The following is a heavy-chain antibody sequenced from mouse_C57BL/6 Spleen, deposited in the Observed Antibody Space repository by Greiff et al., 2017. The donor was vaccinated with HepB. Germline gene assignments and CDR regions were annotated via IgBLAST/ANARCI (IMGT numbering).Heavy chain of an antibody. J-gene: IGHJ2*01. D-gene: IGHD2-1*01. CDR2: INPNNGGT. V-gene: IGHV1-18*01. CDR3: ARRGNYPYYFDY. Sequence: VQLQQSGPELVKPGASVKIPCKASGYTFTDYSMDWVKQSHGKSLEWIGDINPNNGGTIYNQKFKGKATLTVDKSSSTAYMELRSLTSEDTAVYYCARRGNYPYYFDYWGQGTTLTVSS. CDR1: GYTFTDYS.